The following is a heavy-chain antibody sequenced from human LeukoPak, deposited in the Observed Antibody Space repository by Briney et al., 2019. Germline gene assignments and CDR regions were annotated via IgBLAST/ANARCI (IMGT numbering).Heavy chain of an antibody. CDR2: MSGRGGST. V-gene: IGHV3-23*01. CDR3: ARGGSYSVAPFDY. Sequence: GGSLRLSCAASGFTFSNFAMSWVRQAPGQGLEWVSTMSGRGGSTDYADSVKGRFTISRDNSKNTLYLQMNSLRAEDTAVYYCARGGSYSVAPFDYWGQGTLVTVSS. CDR1: GFTFSNFA. J-gene: IGHJ4*02. D-gene: IGHD1-26*01.